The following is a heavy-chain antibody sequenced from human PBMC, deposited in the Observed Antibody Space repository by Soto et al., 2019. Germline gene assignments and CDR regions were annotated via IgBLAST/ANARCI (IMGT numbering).Heavy chain of an antibody. CDR1: GFTFSSYG. D-gene: IGHD3-10*01. CDR3: AKNGAGRREDYYMDV. Sequence: QVQLVESGGGVVQPGRSLRLSCAASGFTFSSYGMHWVRQAPGKGLEWVAVISYDGSNKYYADSVQGRFTISRDNSKNTLSLQMNRLRVEDTAVYYCAKNGAGRREDYYMDVWGKGTTVTVSS. J-gene: IGHJ6*03. CDR2: ISYDGSNK. V-gene: IGHV3-30*18.